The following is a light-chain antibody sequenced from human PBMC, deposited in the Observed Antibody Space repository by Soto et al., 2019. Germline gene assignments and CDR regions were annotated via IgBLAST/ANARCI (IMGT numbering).Light chain of an antibody. CDR3: SSFAGSPVG. V-gene: IGLV2-8*01. CDR2: EVS. J-gene: IGLJ2*01. CDR1: SSDVGEENY. Sequence: QSVLTQPPSASGSPGQSVTITCSGTSSDVGEENYVSWYQQHPGKVPKLILYEVSKRPSGVPDRFSGSRSGNTASLTVSGLQAEDEADYYCSSFAGSPVGFGGGTKVTVL.